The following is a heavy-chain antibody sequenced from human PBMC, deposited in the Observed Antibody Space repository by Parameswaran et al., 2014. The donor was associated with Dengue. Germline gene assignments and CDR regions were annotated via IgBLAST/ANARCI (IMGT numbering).Heavy chain of an antibody. V-gene: IGHV3-23*01. Sequence: QAGGSLRLSCAGSGFTFSSYDMNWVRQAPGKGLDWVSGISGSGGSTYYADSVKGRFTISRDNSKNTLYLQMNSLRADDTAVYYCAKGRGPGERGPWGQGTLVTVSS. D-gene: IGHD4-17*01. CDR1: GFTFSSYD. CDR3: AKGRGPGERGP. J-gene: IGHJ5*02. CDR2: ISGSGGST.